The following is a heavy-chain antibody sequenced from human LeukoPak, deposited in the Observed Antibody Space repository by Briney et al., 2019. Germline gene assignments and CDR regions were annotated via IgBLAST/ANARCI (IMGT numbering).Heavy chain of an antibody. Sequence: GGSLRLSCAAPGFTFSSYSMNWVRQAPGKGLEWVSSISSSSYIYYADSVKGRFTISRDNAKNSLYLQMNSLRAEDTAVYYCAKDRTLVVAATPFDPWGQGTLVTVSS. CDR3: AKDRTLVVAATPFDP. CDR1: GFTFSSYS. CDR2: ISSSSYI. J-gene: IGHJ5*02. D-gene: IGHD2-15*01. V-gene: IGHV3-21*04.